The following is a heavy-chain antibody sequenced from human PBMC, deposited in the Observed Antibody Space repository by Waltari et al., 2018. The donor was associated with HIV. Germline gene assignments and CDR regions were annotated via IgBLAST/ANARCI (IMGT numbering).Heavy chain of an antibody. CDR3: ARAFWGCSGGSCYPDGAFDI. CDR1: GGSFSGYY. V-gene: IGHV4-34*01. J-gene: IGHJ3*02. CDR2: INHSGST. D-gene: IGHD2-15*01. Sequence: QVQLQQWGAGLLKPSETLSLTCAVYGGSFSGYYWSWIRQPPGKGLEWIGEINHSGSTNYNPSLKSRVTISVDTSKNQFSLKLSSVTAADTAVYYCARAFWGCSGGSCYPDGAFDIWGQGTMVTVSS.